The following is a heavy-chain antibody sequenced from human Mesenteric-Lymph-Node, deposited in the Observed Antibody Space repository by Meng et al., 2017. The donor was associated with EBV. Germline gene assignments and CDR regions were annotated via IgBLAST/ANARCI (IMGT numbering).Heavy chain of an antibody. V-gene: IGHV1-18*01. D-gene: IGHD1-26*01. CDR3: ARDIVGASDFDY. CDR1: GYTFTSYG. Sequence: QVTLVRSGVAVKKPGASVKVSCKASGYTFTSYGISWVRQAPGQGLEWMGWISAYNGNTNYAQKLQGRVTMTTDTSTSTAYMELRSLRSDDTAVYYCARDIVGASDFDYWGQGTLVTVSS. CDR2: ISAYNGNT. J-gene: IGHJ4*02.